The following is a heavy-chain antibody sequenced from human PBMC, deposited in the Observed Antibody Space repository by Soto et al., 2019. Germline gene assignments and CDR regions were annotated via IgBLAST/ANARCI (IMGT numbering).Heavy chain of an antibody. V-gene: IGHV3-33*06. J-gene: IGHJ1*01. CDR3: AKDNYDFWSGPNEYFQH. CDR2: IWYDGSNK. D-gene: IGHD3-3*01. Sequence: GGSLXLSCAASGFXFSSYGMHWVRQAPGKGLEWVAVIWYDGSNKYYADSVKGRFTISRDNSKNTLYLQMNSLRAEDTAVYYCAKDNYDFWSGPNEYFQHWGQGTLVNVS. CDR1: GFXFSSYG.